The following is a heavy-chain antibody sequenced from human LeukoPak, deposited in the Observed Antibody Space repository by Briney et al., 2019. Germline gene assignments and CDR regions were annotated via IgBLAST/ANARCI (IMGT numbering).Heavy chain of an antibody. Sequence: PGGSLRLSCAASGFTFGSYGMSWVRQAPGKGLEWLAGITASGATTYNADSVKGRFTISRDNSKNLLYLHMKSLRAEDTAIYYCARGRGSPDYWGRGTLVTVSS. CDR2: ITASGATT. V-gene: IGHV3-23*01. J-gene: IGHJ4*02. CDR3: ARGRGSPDY. CDR1: GFTFGSYG. D-gene: IGHD2-15*01.